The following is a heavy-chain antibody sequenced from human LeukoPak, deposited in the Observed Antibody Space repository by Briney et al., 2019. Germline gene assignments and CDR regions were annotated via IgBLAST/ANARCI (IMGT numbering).Heavy chain of an antibody. CDR3: ARDSLGSLGWFDP. V-gene: IGHV4-31*03. J-gene: IGHJ5*02. CDR1: GGSISSGGYY. CDR2: IYYSGST. Sequence: KPSETLSLTCTVSGGSISSGGYYWSWIRQHPGKGLEWIGYIYYSGSTYYNPSLKSRVTISVDTSKNQFSLKLSSVTAADTAVYYYARDSLGSLGWFDPWGQGTLVTVSS. D-gene: IGHD6-19*01.